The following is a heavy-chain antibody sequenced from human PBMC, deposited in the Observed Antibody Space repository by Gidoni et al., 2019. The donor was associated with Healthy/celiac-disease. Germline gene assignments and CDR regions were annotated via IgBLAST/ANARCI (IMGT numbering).Heavy chain of an antibody. CDR3: ARDVGYCSSTSCRSYYYYGMDV. J-gene: IGHJ6*02. Sequence: QVQLVQSGAEVKKPGSSVKVSCKASGGTFSSYAISWVRQAPGRGLEWMGRIIPILGIANYAQKFQGRVTITADKSTSTAYMGLSSLRSEDTAVYYCARDVGYCSSTSCRSYYYYGMDVWGQGTTVTVSS. CDR2: IIPILGIA. D-gene: IGHD2-2*01. CDR1: GGTFSSYA. V-gene: IGHV1-69*04.